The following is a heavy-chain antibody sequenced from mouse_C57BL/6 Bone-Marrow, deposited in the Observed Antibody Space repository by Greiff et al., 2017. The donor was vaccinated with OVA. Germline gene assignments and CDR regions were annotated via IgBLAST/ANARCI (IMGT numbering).Heavy chain of an antibody. Sequence: QVQLKESGPGLVQPSQSLSITCTVSGFSLTSYGVHWVRQSPGKGLEWLGVIWSGGSTDYNAAFISRLSISKDNSKSQVFFKINSLQADDTAIYYCARYYYGSSYPCYYAMDYWGQGTSVTVSS. CDR2: IWSGGST. D-gene: IGHD1-1*01. J-gene: IGHJ4*01. CDR3: ARYYYGSSYPCYYAMDY. V-gene: IGHV2-2*01. CDR1: GFSLTSYG.